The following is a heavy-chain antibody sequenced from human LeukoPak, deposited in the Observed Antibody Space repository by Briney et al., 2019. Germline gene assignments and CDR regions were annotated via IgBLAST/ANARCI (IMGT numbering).Heavy chain of an antibody. J-gene: IGHJ4*02. CDR1: GFTFSSYA. D-gene: IGHD4-17*01. CDR2: ITGSGDNT. V-gene: IGHV3-23*01. Sequence: PGGSLRLSCAVSGFTFSSYAMSWVRQAPGKGLEWVSTITGSGDNTYYADSVKGRFTISRDNSKNTLNLQMNSLRAEDTAVYCCAKDLYGDYEGDYWGQGTLVTVSS. CDR3: AKDLYGDYEGDY.